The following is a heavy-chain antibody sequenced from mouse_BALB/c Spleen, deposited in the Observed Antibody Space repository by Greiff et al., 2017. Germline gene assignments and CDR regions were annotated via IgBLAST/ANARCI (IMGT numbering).Heavy chain of an antibody. CDR2: IWAGGST. Sequence: VKLMESGPGLVAPSQSLSITCTVSGFSLTSYGVHWVRQPPGKGLEWLGVIWAGGSTNYNSALMSRLSISKDNSKSQVFLKMNSLQTDDTAMYYCARDGGIYYDYGTPYYFDYWGQGTTLTVSS. V-gene: IGHV2-9*02. J-gene: IGHJ2*01. CDR3: ARDGGIYYDYGTPYYFDY. CDR1: GFSLTSYG. D-gene: IGHD2-4*01.